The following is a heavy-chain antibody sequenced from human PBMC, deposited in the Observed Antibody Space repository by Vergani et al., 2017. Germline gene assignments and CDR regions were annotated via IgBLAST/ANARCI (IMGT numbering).Heavy chain of an antibody. CDR1: GGPFSSYA. J-gene: IGHJ3*02. D-gene: IGHD2-8*01. V-gene: IGHV1-69*01. CDR2: IIPIFGTA. CDR3: ARDQANGGGRPVAFEI. Sequence: QVQLVQSGAEVKKPGSSVKVSCKASGGPFSSYALSWVRQAPGQGLEWMGGIIPIFGTANYAQKFQGRVTITADESTSTAYMELSSLRSEDTAVYYGARDQANGGGRPVAFEIWGQGTMVTVSS.